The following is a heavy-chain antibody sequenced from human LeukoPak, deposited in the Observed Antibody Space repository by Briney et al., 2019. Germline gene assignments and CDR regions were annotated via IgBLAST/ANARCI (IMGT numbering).Heavy chain of an antibody. D-gene: IGHD3-22*01. CDR2: LKLYDGSI. V-gene: IGHV1-46*01. J-gene: IGHJ6*02. Sequence: ASVKVSCKAFGYSFIRHHIHWVRQAPGQGLEWMGVLKLYDGSIRNAQKFQGRVTITADESTSTAYMELSSLRSEDTAVYYCARGWVITHYYYYGMDVWGQGTTVTVSS. CDR1: GYSFIRHH. CDR3: ARGWVITHYYYYGMDV.